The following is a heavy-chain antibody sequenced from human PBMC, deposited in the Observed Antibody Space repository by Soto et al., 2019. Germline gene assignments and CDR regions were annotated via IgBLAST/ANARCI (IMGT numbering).Heavy chain of an antibody. CDR3: ARGHNSRWSGYQGDAFDI. J-gene: IGHJ3*02. V-gene: IGHV3-33*01. CDR2: IWYDGSNK. Sequence: QVQLVESGGGVVQPGRSLRLSCAASGFTFSSYGMHWVRQAPGKGLEWVAVIWYDGSNKYYADSVKGRFTISRDNSKNPLYLQMNSLRDEDTAVYYCARGHNSRWSGYQGDAFDIWGQGTMVTVSS. CDR1: GFTFSSYG. D-gene: IGHD3-3*01.